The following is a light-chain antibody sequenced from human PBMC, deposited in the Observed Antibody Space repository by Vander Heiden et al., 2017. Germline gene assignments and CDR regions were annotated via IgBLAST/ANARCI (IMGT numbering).Light chain of an antibody. Sequence: EIIMRQSPATLSVSPGERAPPSCAASHRVRGNLVCHQHRTRKAPRLLISGASTRATGIPARFSGSGSGTEFTLTISSLQSEDVAVYYCQQYNNWPPLTFGGGTKVEIK. CDR1: HRVRGN. CDR3: QQYNNWPPLT. CDR2: GAS. J-gene: IGKJ4*01. V-gene: IGKV3-15*01.